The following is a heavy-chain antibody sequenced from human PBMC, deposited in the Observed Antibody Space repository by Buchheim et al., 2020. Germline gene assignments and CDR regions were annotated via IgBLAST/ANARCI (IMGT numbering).Heavy chain of an antibody. V-gene: IGHV3-30*03. J-gene: IGHJ4*02. CDR3: AGSYYDFWSGAVDY. D-gene: IGHD3-3*01. CDR1: GFTFSSYG. CDR2: ISYDGSNK. Sequence: QVQLVESGGGVVQPGRSLRLSCAASGFTFSSYGMHWVRQAPGKGLEWVAVISYDGSNKYYADSVKGRFTISRDNSKNTLYLQMNSLRAEDTAVYYCAGSYYDFWSGAVDYWGQGTL.